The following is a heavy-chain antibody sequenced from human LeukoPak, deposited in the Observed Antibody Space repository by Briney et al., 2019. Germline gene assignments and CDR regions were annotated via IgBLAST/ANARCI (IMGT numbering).Heavy chain of an antibody. CDR3: ARAGAMTTMLHY. J-gene: IGHJ4*02. Sequence: GGSLRLSCAASGFTFSSYSMNWVRQAPGKGLEWVSSISSSSSYIYYADSVKGRFTISRDNAKGTLYLQMNSLRAEDTAVYYCARAGAMTTMLHYWGQGTLVTVSS. V-gene: IGHV3-21*01. CDR2: ISSSSSYI. CDR1: GFTFSSYS. D-gene: IGHD4-11*01.